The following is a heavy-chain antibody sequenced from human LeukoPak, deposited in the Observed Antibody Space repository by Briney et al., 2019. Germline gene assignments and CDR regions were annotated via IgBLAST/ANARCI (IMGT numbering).Heavy chain of an antibody. V-gene: IGHV6-1*01. CDR1: GDSVSSLSAA. Sequence: SQTLSLTCAISGDSVSSLSAAWNWIRQSPSRGLEWLGRTYYRSMWYNDYNDYDSSVKGRISTNPDTSNNHFSLQLNSVTPDDTAVYYYARDPTGTDLFDYWGPGTLVTVSS. D-gene: IGHD1-1*01. CDR2: TYYRSMWYNDYN. CDR3: ARDPTGTDLFDY. J-gene: IGHJ4*02.